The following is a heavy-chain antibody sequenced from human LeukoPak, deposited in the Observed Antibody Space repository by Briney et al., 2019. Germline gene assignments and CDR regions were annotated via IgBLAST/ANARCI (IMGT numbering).Heavy chain of an antibody. D-gene: IGHD2-15*01. J-gene: IGHJ5*02. CDR3: ARDLGYCTGGTCYPNWFDP. Sequence: ASVKVSCKASGYTFTSYAMHWGRQAPGQRLEWMGCINAGNDNTKYSQKFQGRVTITRDTSASTAYMELSSLRPEDTAVYYCARDLGYCTGGTCYPNWFDPWGQGTLVTVSS. CDR1: GYTFTSYA. CDR2: INAGNDNT. V-gene: IGHV1-3*01.